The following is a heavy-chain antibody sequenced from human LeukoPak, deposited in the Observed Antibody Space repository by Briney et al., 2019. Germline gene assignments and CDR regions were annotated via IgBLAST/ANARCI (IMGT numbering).Heavy chain of an antibody. V-gene: IGHV1-2*02. Sequence: ASVTVSCKASGYSFTGYFIHWVRQAPGQGLEWMGCIDPYSCETQYAQKLQGRVSMPRDTSTRTAYMELSRLRSDDTAVYFCARSGSTGYSLDYWGQGTLVT. CDR2: IDPYSCET. J-gene: IGHJ4*02. D-gene: IGHD3-22*01. CDR3: ARSGSTGYSLDY. CDR1: GYSFTGYF.